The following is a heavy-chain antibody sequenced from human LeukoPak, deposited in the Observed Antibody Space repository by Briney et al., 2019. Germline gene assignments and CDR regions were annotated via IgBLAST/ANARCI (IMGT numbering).Heavy chain of an antibody. CDR1: GFTFSSYS. D-gene: IGHD1-1*01. V-gene: IGHV3-21*01. J-gene: IGHJ4*02. CDR3: ARDLNWETY. Sequence: PGGSLRLSCAASGFTFSSYSMNWVRQAPGKGLEWVSSISSSSSYIYYADSVKGRFIISRDNAKNSLFLQMNSLRAEDTAVYYCARDLNWETYWGQGTLVTVSS. CDR2: ISSSSSYI.